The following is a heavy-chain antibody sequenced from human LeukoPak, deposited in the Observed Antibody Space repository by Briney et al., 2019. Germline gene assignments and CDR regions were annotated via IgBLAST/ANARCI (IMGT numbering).Heavy chain of an antibody. D-gene: IGHD4-11*01. CDR1: GFTFSSYS. CDR3: ARSFNYVGWFDP. V-gene: IGHV3-21*01. Sequence: GGSLRLSCAASGFTFSSYSMNWVRQAPGKGLEWVSSISSSSSYIYYADSVKGRFTISRDNAKNSLYLQMNSLRAEDTAVYYCARSFNYVGWFDPWGQGTLVTVSS. J-gene: IGHJ5*02. CDR2: ISSSSSYI.